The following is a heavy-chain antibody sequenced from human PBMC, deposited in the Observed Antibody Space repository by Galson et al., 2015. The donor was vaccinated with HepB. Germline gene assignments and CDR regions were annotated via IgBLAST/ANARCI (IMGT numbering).Heavy chain of an antibody. CDR2: ISSSSSYT. Sequence: SLRLSCAASGFTFSDYYMSWIRQAPGKGLEWVSYISSSSSYTNYADSVKGRFTISRDNAKNSLYLRMNSLRAEDTAVYYCASPGGNGSGSIHYWGQGTLVTVSS. CDR1: GFTFSDYY. J-gene: IGHJ4*02. CDR3: ASPGGNGSGSIHY. V-gene: IGHV3-11*06. D-gene: IGHD3-10*01.